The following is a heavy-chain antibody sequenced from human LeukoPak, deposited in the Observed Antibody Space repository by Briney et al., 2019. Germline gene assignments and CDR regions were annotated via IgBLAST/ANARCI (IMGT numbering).Heavy chain of an antibody. Sequence: GGSLRLSCAASGFTFSTYTMYWVRHPPGKRLEWVSIIGNNGGGIHYADSVKGRFTISRDNFKNALYLQMNSLRVEDTAVYYCAIDPNGGTHSWGGGGVATVSS. V-gene: IGHV3-23*01. CDR1: GFTFSTYT. D-gene: IGHD7-27*01. J-gene: IGHJ4*02. CDR2: IGNNGGGI. CDR3: AIDPNGGTHS.